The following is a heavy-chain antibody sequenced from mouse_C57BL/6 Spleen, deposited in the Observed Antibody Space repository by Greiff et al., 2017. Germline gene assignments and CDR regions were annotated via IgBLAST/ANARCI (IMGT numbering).Heavy chain of an antibody. CDR2: IDPSDSYT. Sequence: QVQLQQPGAELVKPGASVKLSCKASGYTFTSYWMQWVKQRPGQGLEWIGEIDPSDSYTNYKQKFKGKATLTVDTSSSTAYMQLSSLTSEDSAVYYCAKELGITTVVATRYFDVWGTGTTVTVSS. D-gene: IGHD1-1*01. V-gene: IGHV1-50*01. CDR3: AKELGITTVVATRYFDV. CDR1: GYTFTSYW. J-gene: IGHJ1*03.